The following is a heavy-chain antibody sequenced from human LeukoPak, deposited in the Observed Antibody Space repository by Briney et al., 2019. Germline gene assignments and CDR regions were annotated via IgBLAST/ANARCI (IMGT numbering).Heavy chain of an antibody. Sequence: GGSLRLSCAASGFHFKTYTLTWVRQAPGKRPEWLSSITAGDGATYYADSVRGRFTISRDYSRNTVSLHLSGLRAEDTAVYYCARDRSTDAISEFWGQGTLVAVSS. CDR2: ITAGDGAT. D-gene: IGHD1-1*01. V-gene: IGHV3-23*01. CDR1: GFHFKTYT. J-gene: IGHJ4*02. CDR3: ARDRSTDAISEF.